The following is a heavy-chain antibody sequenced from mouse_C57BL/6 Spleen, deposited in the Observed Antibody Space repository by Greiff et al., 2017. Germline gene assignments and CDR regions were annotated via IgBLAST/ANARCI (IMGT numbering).Heavy chain of an antibody. V-gene: IGHV1-52*01. CDR1: GYTFTSYW. J-gene: IGHJ2*01. D-gene: IGHD2-2*01. CDR3: ARNYGYEGYYFDY. CDR2: IDPSDSET. Sequence: QVQLKQPGAELVRPGSSVKLSCKASGYTFTSYWMHWVKQRPIQGLEWIGNIDPSDSETHYNQKFKDKATLTVDKSSSTAYMQLSSLTSEDSAVYYCARNYGYEGYYFDYWGQGTTLTVSS.